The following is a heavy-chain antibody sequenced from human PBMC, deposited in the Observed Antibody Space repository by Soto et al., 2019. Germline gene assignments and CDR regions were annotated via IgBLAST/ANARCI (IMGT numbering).Heavy chain of an antibody. V-gene: IGHV3-74*01. Sequence: PGGSMRLSCAASGFTFNNYWMHWVRQVPGKGLVWVSGIKKDGPRTSYADSVKGRFTISRGNAKNTLYLQMNSLRAEDTALYYCARDLSSHFDYWGHGNLVTVSS. CDR1: GFTFNNYW. CDR3: ARDLSSHFDY. CDR2: IKKDGPRT. J-gene: IGHJ4*01.